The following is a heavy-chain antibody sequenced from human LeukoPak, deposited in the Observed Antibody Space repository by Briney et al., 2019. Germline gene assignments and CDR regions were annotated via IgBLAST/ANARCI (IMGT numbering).Heavy chain of an antibody. Sequence: PGGALELSCSASGFPFNSYAMNWVRQGPGKGLEWGPGINWNGGSTGYADSVKGRFTISRDNAKNSLYLQMNSLRAEDTAVYYCAKVMQGYSYGPLDYWGQGTLVTVSS. CDR2: INWNGGST. V-gene: IGHV3-20*04. J-gene: IGHJ4*02. D-gene: IGHD5-18*01. CDR3: AKVMQGYSYGPLDY. CDR1: GFPFNSYA.